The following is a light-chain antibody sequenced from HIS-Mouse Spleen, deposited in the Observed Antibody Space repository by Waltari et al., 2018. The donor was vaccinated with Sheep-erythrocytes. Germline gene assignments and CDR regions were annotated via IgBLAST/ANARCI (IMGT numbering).Light chain of an antibody. CDR3: CSYAGSYNHV. CDR2: DVS. Sequence: QSALTQPRSVSGSPGQSVTISCTGTSSDVGGYNYVSWYQQHPGKAPKLMIYDVSKGPSGVPDRVSGSKSGNTASLTISGLQAEDEADYYCCSYAGSYNHVFATGTKVTVL. CDR1: SSDVGGYNY. J-gene: IGLJ1*01. V-gene: IGLV2-11*01.